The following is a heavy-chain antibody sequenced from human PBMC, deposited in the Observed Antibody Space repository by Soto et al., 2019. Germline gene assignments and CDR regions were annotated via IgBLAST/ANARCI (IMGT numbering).Heavy chain of an antibody. D-gene: IGHD3-10*01. V-gene: IGHV4-34*01. CDR3: ARGGVPGRYYYGSGSPNWFDP. Sequence: SETLSLTCAVYGGSFSGYYWSWIRQPPGKGLEWIGEINHSGSTNYNPSLKSRVTISVDTSKNQFSLKLSSVTAADTAVYYCARGGVPGRYYYGSGSPNWFDPWGQGTLVTVSS. J-gene: IGHJ5*02. CDR2: INHSGST. CDR1: GGSFSGYY.